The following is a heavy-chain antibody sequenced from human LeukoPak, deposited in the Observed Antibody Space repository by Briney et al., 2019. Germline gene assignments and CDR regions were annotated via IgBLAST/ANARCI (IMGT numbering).Heavy chain of an antibody. CDR1: GYTFTSYD. CDR2: MNPNSGNT. V-gene: IGHV1-8*01. J-gene: IGHJ3*02. CDR3: ARVERWLQYDAFDI. Sequence: GASVKVSCKASGYTFTSYDINWVRQATGQGLEWMGWMNPNSGNTGYAQKFQGRVTMTRNTSISTAYMELSSLRSEDTAVYYCARVERWLQYDAFDIWGQGTMVTVSS. D-gene: IGHD5-24*01.